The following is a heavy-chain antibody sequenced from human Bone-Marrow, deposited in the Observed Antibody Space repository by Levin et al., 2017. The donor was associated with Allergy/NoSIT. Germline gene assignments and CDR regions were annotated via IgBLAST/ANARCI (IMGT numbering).Heavy chain of an antibody. J-gene: IGHJ4*02. V-gene: IGHV4-61*08. D-gene: IGHD2-21*02. CDR3: AGSDSRSVFDY. CDR2: IYYNGST. Sequence: SETLSLTCTVSGDSVSGSAYFWTWLRQPPGRGLQWFGYIYYNGSTYYNPSLKSRLTFSIDSTKNQFSLKVGSVTAADTAIYYCAGSDSRSVFDYWGQGTLLTVSS. CDR1: GDSVSGSAYF.